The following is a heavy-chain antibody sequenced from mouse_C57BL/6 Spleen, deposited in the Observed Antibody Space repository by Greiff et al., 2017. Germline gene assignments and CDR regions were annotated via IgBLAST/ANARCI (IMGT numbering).Heavy chain of an antibody. Sequence: LMESGAELARPGASVKLSCKASGYTFTSYGISWVKQRTGQGLEWIGEIYPRSGNTYYNEKFKGKATLTADKSSSTAYMELRSLTSEDSAVYFCARSGTTFAYWGQGTLVTVSA. CDR3: ARSGTTFAY. CDR2: IYPRSGNT. J-gene: IGHJ3*01. V-gene: IGHV1-81*01. D-gene: IGHD1-1*01. CDR1: GYTFTSYG.